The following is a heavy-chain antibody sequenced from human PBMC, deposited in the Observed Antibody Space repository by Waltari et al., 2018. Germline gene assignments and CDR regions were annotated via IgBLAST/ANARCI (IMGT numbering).Heavy chain of an antibody. CDR3: SRHVSGTYYEDY. CDR2: IDPRDSYT. J-gene: IGHJ4*02. V-gene: IGHV5-10-1*03. D-gene: IGHD1-26*01. Sequence: EVQLVQSGAELKKPGESRRSSCEASGYTVCSHWISWVRQVPGKGLEWLGRIDPRDSYTNYSPSFHGHVTISVDKSINTAYLQWNSLKASDTATYYCSRHVSGTYYEDYWGQGTLVTVSS. CDR1: GYTVCSHW.